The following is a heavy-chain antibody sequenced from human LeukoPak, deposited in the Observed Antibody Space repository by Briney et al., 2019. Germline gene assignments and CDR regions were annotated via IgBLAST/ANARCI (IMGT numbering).Heavy chain of an antibody. J-gene: IGHJ6*04. CDR3: ARDRPPMDV. CDR2: IYSDGRT. Sequence: GGSLRLSCAASGFTVSNKYMTWVRQAPGKGLEWVSLIYSDGRTYYADSVKGRFTISRDNAKNSLYLQMNSLRAEDTAVYYCARDRPPMDVWGKGTTVTVSS. CDR1: GFTVSNKY. V-gene: IGHV3-53*01.